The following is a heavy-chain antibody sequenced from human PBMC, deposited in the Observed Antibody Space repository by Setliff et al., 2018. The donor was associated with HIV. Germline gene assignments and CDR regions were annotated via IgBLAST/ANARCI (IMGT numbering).Heavy chain of an antibody. V-gene: IGHV1-69*10. CDR1: GGTFSSYA. CDR2: IIPILGIA. CDR3: ATRGRDLGFDY. J-gene: IGHJ4*02. Sequence: GASVKVSCKASGGTFSSYAISWVRQAPEQGLEWMGGIIPILGIANYAQKFQGRVTITADEYTGTAYMELSSLRSEDTAVYYCATRGRDLGFDYWGQGTLVTVSS. D-gene: IGHD1-1*01.